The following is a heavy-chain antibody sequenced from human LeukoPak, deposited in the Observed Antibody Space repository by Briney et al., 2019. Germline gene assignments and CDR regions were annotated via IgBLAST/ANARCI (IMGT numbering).Heavy chain of an antibody. Sequence: SVKVSCKASGGTFSSCAISWVRQAPGQGLEWMGGIIPIFGTANYAQKFQGRVTITTDESTSTAYMELSSLRSEDTAVYYCARCIAPRNYYYYYMDVWGKGTTVTVSS. V-gene: IGHV1-69*05. CDR2: IIPIFGTA. J-gene: IGHJ6*03. CDR3: ARCIAPRNYYYYYMDV. D-gene: IGHD6-6*01. CDR1: GGTFSSCA.